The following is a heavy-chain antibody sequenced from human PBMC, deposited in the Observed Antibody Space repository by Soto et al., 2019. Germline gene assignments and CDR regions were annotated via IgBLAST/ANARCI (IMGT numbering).Heavy chain of an antibody. CDR3: ARFPIHHYDIPDAFDI. CDR1: GYTFTGYY. D-gene: IGHD3-9*01. Sequence: ASVKVSCKASGYTFTGYYMHWVRQAPGQGLEWMGWINPNSGGTNYAQKFQGWVTMTRDTSISTAYMELSRLRSDDTAVYYCARFPIHHYDIPDAFDIWGQGTMVTVSS. CDR2: INPNSGGT. V-gene: IGHV1-2*04. J-gene: IGHJ3*02.